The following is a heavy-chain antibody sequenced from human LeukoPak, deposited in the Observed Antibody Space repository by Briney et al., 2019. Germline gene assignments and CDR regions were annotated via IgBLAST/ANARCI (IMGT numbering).Heavy chain of an antibody. D-gene: IGHD1-26*01. CDR3: ARDAPYLVGATYFGY. Sequence: GGSLRLTCVASGFDFNTYEMTWVRQAPGKGLEWVSYIGGTGETIYYADSVKGRFTVSRDNAKNSVYLQMNSLRAEDTAVYYCARDAPYLVGATYFGYWGQGTLVTVSS. V-gene: IGHV3-48*03. CDR2: IGGTGETI. CDR1: GFDFNTYE. J-gene: IGHJ4*02.